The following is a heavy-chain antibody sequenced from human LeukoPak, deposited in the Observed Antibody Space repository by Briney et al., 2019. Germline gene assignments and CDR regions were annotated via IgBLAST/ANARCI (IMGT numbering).Heavy chain of an antibody. Sequence: PGRSLRLSCAASGFTFSSYGMHWVRQAPGKGLEWVAVISYDGSNKYYADSVEGRFTISRDNSKNTLYLQMNSLRAEDTAVYYCAKDQYPRTYYYDSSGSPRDYWGQGTLVTVSS. CDR3: AKDQYPRTYYYDSSGSPRDY. CDR2: ISYDGSNK. CDR1: GFTFSSYG. V-gene: IGHV3-30*18. J-gene: IGHJ4*02. D-gene: IGHD3-22*01.